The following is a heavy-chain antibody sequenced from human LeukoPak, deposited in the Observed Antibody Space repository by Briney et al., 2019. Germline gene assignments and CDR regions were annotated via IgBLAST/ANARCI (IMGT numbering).Heavy chain of an antibody. V-gene: IGHV1-2*02. CDR3: ANHVDTAMVTGY. D-gene: IGHD5-18*01. CDR2: IDPNSGGT. CDR1: GYTFTSHG. Sequence: ASVKVSCKASGYTFTSHGINWVRQAPGQGLEWMGWIDPNSGGTNYAQKFQGRVTMTRDTSISTAYMELSRLRSDDTAVYYCANHVDTAMVTGYWGQGTLVTVSS. J-gene: IGHJ4*02.